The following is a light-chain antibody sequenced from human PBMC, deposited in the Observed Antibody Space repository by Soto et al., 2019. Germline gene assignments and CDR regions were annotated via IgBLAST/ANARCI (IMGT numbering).Light chain of an antibody. J-gene: IGKJ2*01. CDR1: QDITNF. V-gene: IGKV1-9*01. CDR2: ATS. Sequence: IQLTQFPSSLSASVGDRVTITCRASQDITNFLAWYQQKPGKAPKVLVFATSNLQGGVPTRFSGSGSGTDYTLTISSLQPEDSATYYCQQLKSYPHTFGQGTNLLIK. CDR3: QQLKSYPHT.